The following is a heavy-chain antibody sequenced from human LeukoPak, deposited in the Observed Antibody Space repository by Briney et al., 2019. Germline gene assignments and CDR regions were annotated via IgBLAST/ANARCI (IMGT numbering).Heavy chain of an antibody. J-gene: IGHJ4*02. V-gene: IGHV1-69*05. CDR1: GGTFSSYA. Sequence: GASVKVSCKASGGTFSSYAISWVRQAPGQGLEWMGGIIPIFGTANYAQKFQGRVTITTDESTSTAYMELSSLRSEDTAVYYCARHGDGYTNGNFEYWGQGTLVIVSS. D-gene: IGHD5-24*01. CDR2: IIPIFGTA. CDR3: ARHGDGYTNGNFEY.